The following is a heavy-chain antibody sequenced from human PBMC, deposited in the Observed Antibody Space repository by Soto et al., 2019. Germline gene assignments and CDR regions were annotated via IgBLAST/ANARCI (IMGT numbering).Heavy chain of an antibody. CDR3: ARQGSGYAGPWIGFDL. V-gene: IGHV5-51*01. CDR1: GDSFTSYW. D-gene: IGHD5-12*01. J-gene: IGHJ3*01. Sequence: GESLKISCKGSGDSFTSYWIGWVRQMPGKGLEWMGIIYPGDSDTRYSLSFQGQVTISADKSISIAYLQWSSLKASDTAMYYCARQGSGYAGPWIGFDLWGQGTMVTV. CDR2: IYPGDSDT.